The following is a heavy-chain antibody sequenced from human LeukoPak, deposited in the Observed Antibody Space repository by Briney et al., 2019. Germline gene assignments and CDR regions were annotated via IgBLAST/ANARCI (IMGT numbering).Heavy chain of an antibody. Sequence: ASVKVSCKASSYSFTRYGISWVRQAPGQGLEWMGWISGYNGNTNYAQKFLGRVSMTADTSTSTAYMELRSLTSDDTAVYYCARSGRGTYYYFDLWGLGTLVTVSS. D-gene: IGHD5-12*01. J-gene: IGHJ4*02. V-gene: IGHV1-18*01. CDR3: ARSGRGTYYYFDL. CDR2: ISGYNGNT. CDR1: SYSFTRYG.